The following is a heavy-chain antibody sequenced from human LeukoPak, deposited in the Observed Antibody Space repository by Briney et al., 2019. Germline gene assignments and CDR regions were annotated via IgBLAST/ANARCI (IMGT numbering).Heavy chain of an antibody. CDR1: GGSISSYY. CDR3: AGTGYSSGWVLDY. Sequence: PSETLSLTCTVSGGSISSYYWSWIRQPPGKGLEWIGYIYYSGSTNYNPSLKSRVTISVDTSKNQFSLKLSSVTAADTAVYYCAGTGYSSGWVLDYWGQGTLVTVSS. J-gene: IGHJ4*02. CDR2: IYYSGST. D-gene: IGHD6-19*01. V-gene: IGHV4-59*01.